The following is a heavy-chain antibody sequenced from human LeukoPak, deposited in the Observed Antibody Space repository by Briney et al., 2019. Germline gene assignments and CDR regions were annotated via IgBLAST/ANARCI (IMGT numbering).Heavy chain of an antibody. V-gene: IGHV4-39*01. CDR2: IYYSGST. Sequence: SETLSLTCTVSGGSISSSSYYWGWIRQPRGKGLEWIGSIYYSGSTYYNPSLKSRVTISVDTSKNQFSLKLSSVTAADTAVYYCAGDCSSHMDVWGKGTTVTVSS. J-gene: IGHJ6*03. CDR3: AGDCSSHMDV. CDR1: GGSISSSSYY. D-gene: IGHD2-15*01.